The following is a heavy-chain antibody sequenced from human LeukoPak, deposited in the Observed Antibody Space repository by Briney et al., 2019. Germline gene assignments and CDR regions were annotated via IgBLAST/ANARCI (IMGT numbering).Heavy chain of an antibody. V-gene: IGHV3-64D*09. D-gene: IGHD2-2*01. J-gene: IGHJ4*02. CDR1: GFIFRNYA. Sequence: PGGSLRLSCAASGFIFRNYAIHWVRQAPGKGLEYVSGITSNGGSTYYADSVKGRFTISRDNSKNALYLQMSSLRAEDTAVYYCVKAGCSSTRCYGNYWGQGTLVTVSS. CDR3: VKAGCSSTRCYGNY. CDR2: ITSNGGST.